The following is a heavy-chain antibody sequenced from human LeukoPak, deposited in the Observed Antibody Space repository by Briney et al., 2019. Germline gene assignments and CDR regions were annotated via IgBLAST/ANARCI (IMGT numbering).Heavy chain of an antibody. CDR3: ARSSSSGGGDSFDI. D-gene: IGHD2-21*01. CDR1: GFTFSDYY. J-gene: IGHJ3*02. V-gene: IGHV3-11*06. Sequence: GGSLRLSCAASGFTFSDYYMSWIRQAPGKGLEWVSYISSGSSYTNNADSVKGRFTISRDNAKTSLYLQMNSLRAEDTAVYYCARSSSSGGGDSFDIWGQGTMVTVSS. CDR2: ISSGSSYT.